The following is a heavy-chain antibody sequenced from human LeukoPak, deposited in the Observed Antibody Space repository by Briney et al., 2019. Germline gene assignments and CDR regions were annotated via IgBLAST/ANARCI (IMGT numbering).Heavy chain of an antibody. J-gene: IGHJ4*02. CDR1: GGSFSGYY. D-gene: IGHD3-9*01. V-gene: IGHV4-59*01. CDR3: ARALPYYDILTGYRIRGPGFDY. Sequence: SETLSLTCAVYGGSFSGYYWSWIRQPPGKGLEWIGYIYYSGSTNYNPSLKSRVTISVDTSKNQFSLKLSSVTAADTAVYYCARALPYYDILTGYRIRGPGFDYWGQGTLVTVSS. CDR2: IYYSGST.